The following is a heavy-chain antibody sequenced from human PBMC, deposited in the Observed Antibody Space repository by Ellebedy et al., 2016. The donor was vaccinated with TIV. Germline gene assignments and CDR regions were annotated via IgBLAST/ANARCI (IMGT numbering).Heavy chain of an antibody. D-gene: IGHD3-22*01. V-gene: IGHV3-15*05. J-gene: IGHJ4*02. CDR2: IQTRTEGETT. CDR1: GFTFSHAW. CDR3: SAELFYDSSGYYSKAHFDH. Sequence: GESLKISCAASGFTFSHAWMTWVRQAPGKGLEWIGRIQTRTEGETTDYAAPVKGRFTISRDDSKDTVYLQMSSLKTEDTGVYYCSAELFYDSSGYYSKAHFDHWGQGTLVTVSS.